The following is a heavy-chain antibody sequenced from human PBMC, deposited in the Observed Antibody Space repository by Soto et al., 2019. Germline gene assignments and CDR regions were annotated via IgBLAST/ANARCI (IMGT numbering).Heavy chain of an antibody. V-gene: IGHV2-70*11. D-gene: IGHD1-26*01. CDR1: GFSLSTSGMC. CDR2: IDWDDDK. Sequence: SGPTLVNPTQTLTLTCTFSGFSLSTSGMCVSWIRQPPGKALEWLARIDWDDDKYYSTSLKTRLTISKDTSKNQVVLTMTNMDPVVYSTDYCARTGSGHFDYWGQGTLVTVSS. J-gene: IGHJ4*02. CDR3: ARTGSGHFDY.